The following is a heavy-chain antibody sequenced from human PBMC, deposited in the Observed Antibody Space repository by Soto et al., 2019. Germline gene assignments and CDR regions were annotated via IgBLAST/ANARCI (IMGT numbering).Heavy chain of an antibody. CDR1: GFTFSSYS. V-gene: IGHV3-48*02. Sequence: GESLRLSCAASGFTFSSYSMNWVRQAPGKGLEWVSYISSSSSTIYYADSVKGRFTISRDNAKNSLYLQMNSLRDEDTAVYYCARVRFYLGSGSYYEFPDYWGQGTLVTVSS. CDR2: ISSSSSTI. J-gene: IGHJ4*02. CDR3: ARVRFYLGSGSYYEFPDY. D-gene: IGHD1-26*01.